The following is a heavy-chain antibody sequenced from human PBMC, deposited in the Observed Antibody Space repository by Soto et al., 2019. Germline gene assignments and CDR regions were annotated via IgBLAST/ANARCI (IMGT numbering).Heavy chain of an antibody. CDR2: ISGSGGST. J-gene: IGHJ4*02. D-gene: IGHD2-21*01. CDR1: GFTFSSYA. V-gene: IGHV3-23*01. Sequence: GGSLRLSCAASGFTFSSYAMSWVRQAPGKGLEWVSAISGSGGSTYYADSVKGRFTISRDNSKNTLYLQMNSLRAEDTAVYYCAKNPHDYSGYHLDYWGQGTLVTVSS. CDR3: AKNPHDYSGYHLDY.